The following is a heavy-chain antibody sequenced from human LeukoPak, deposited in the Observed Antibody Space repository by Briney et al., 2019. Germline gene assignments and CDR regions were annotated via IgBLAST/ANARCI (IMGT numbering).Heavy chain of an antibody. V-gene: IGHV4-39*07. CDR1: GGSISSSSYY. CDR3: ARAVGYYFDNSGPSKTFDY. J-gene: IGHJ4*02. D-gene: IGHD3-22*01. Sequence: SETLSLTCTVSGGSISSSSYYWGWIRQPPGKGLEWIGSIYYSGSTYYNPSLKSRVTISIDTSKNQFSLKVTSVTAADTAVYYCARAVGYYFDNSGPSKTFDYWGQGTLVTVSS. CDR2: IYYSGST.